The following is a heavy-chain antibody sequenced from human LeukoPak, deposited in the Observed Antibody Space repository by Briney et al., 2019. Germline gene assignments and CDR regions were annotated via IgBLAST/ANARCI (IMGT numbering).Heavy chain of an antibody. J-gene: IGHJ4*02. CDR3: ARPPRVGGGLRTAYLAY. V-gene: IGHV4-34*01. Sequence: PSETLSLTCAVYGGSFSGYYWTWIRQPPGKGLEWIGEINRNGSTNYNPSLKSRVTISVDTSKNQFSLKLSSVTAADTAVYYCARPPRVGGGLRTAYLAYWGQGTLVTVSS. D-gene: IGHD3-16*01. CDR2: INRNGST. CDR1: GGSFSGYY.